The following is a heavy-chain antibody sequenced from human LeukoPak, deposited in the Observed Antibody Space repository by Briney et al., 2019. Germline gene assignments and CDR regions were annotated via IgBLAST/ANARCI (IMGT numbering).Heavy chain of an antibody. CDR1: GYSFTNFW. D-gene: IGHD3-22*01. J-gene: IGHJ4*02. CDR2: IYPGDSDT. Sequence: GDSLKISCKGSGYSFTNFWIGWVRQMPGKGLEWMGIIYPGDSDTRYSPSFQGQVTISADKSISTAYLQWSSLKASDTAMYYCARPHGARGPVSSGYYFDYWGQGTLVTVSS. CDR3: ARPHGARGPVSSGYYFDY. V-gene: IGHV5-51*01.